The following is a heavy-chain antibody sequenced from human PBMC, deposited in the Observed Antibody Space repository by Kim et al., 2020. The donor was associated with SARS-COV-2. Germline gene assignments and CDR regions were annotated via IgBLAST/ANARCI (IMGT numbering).Heavy chain of an antibody. Sequence: ASVKDSCKASGYTFTTYAIHWVRQAPGQRLEWMGWINAGNGKTKYSQKFQGRVTITRDTSATTAFMELSSLRSEDTAVYYCARGPDTYFDYWGQGTLVTVSS. D-gene: IGHD3-9*01. CDR1: GYTFTTYA. CDR3: ARGPDTYFDY. J-gene: IGHJ4*02. CDR2: INAGNGKT. V-gene: IGHV1-3*01.